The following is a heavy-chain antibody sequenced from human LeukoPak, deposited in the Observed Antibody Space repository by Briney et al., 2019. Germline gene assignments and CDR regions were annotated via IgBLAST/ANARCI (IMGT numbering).Heavy chain of an antibody. D-gene: IGHD3-22*01. Sequence: GGSLRLFCAASGFTFSSYSMNWVRQAPGKGLEWVSSISSSSSYIYYADSVKGRFTISRDNAKNSLHLQMNSLRAEDTAVYYRARAPYYDSSGYYYGAHYFDYWGQGTLVTVSS. CDR3: ARAPYYDSSGYYYGAHYFDY. CDR2: ISSSSSYI. J-gene: IGHJ4*02. V-gene: IGHV3-21*01. CDR1: GFTFSSYS.